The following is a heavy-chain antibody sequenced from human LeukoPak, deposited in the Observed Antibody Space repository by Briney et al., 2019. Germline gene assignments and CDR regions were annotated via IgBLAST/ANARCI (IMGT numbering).Heavy chain of an antibody. D-gene: IGHD2-15*01. CDR2: IYPGDSDT. CDR3: ARLTAGYCSGGSCPTGGNGKTNYYYYGMDV. Sequence: GESLKISCKGSGYSFTSYWIGWVRQMPGKGLEWMGIIYPGDSDTRYSPSFQGQVTISADKSISTAYLQWSSLKASDTAMYYCARLTAGYCSGGSCPTGGNGKTNYYYYGMDVWGQGTTVTVSS. V-gene: IGHV5-51*01. J-gene: IGHJ6*02. CDR1: GYSFTSYW.